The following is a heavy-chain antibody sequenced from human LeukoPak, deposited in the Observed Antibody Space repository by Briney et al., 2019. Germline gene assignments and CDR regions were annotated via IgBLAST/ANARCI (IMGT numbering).Heavy chain of an antibody. CDR1: GGSISSYY. D-gene: IGHD6-19*01. Sequence: PSETLSLTCTVSGGSISSYYWSWIRQPPGTGLEWIGRIYTSVSTNYNPSLQSPVSMSVDTSKNQFSLKLSSVTAADTAVYYCARDRKGSGWYVAAFDYWGQGTLVTVSS. J-gene: IGHJ4*02. CDR3: ARDRKGSGWYVAAFDY. CDR2: IYTSVST. V-gene: IGHV4-4*07.